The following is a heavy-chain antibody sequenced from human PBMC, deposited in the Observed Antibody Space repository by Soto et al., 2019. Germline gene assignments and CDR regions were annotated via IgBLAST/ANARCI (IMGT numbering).Heavy chain of an antibody. J-gene: IGHJ3*02. D-gene: IGHD3-16*01. CDR1: GFSFGSDW. CDR3: TKTANYRADSSYYDLFDI. CDR2: IRKDGSQE. Sequence: DVQLTESGGGLVQPGGSLRLSCGASGFSFGSDWMAWVRQAPGKGLERVANIRKDGSQEHYADSVRSRFSFYRDNAKDYRHLQMNSLRIEVPAVYYDTKTANYRADSSYYDLFDILAQGTMVTVSS. V-gene: IGHV3-7*05.